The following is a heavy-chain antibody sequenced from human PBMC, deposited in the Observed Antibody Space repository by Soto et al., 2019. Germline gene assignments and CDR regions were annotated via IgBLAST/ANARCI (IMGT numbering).Heavy chain of an antibody. Sequence: GGSLRLSCAASGFTFSSYEMNWVRQAPGKGLEWVSYISSSGSTIHYADSVKGRFTISRDNAKNSLYLQMNSLRAEDTAVYYCARGINWNDPVFDYWGQGTLVTVSS. D-gene: IGHD1-20*01. CDR3: ARGINWNDPVFDY. CDR2: ISSSGSTI. V-gene: IGHV3-48*03. J-gene: IGHJ4*02. CDR1: GFTFSSYE.